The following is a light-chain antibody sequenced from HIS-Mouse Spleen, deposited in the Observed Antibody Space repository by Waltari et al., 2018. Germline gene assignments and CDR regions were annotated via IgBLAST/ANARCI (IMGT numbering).Light chain of an antibody. CDR1: SSDVGSYTL. J-gene: IGLJ3*02. V-gene: IGLV2-23*01. Sequence: QSALTQPASVSGSPGQSITISCTGTSSDVGSYTLFSWYQQHPRKAPKLMIYEGSKRPSGVSNRFSGSKSGNTASLTISGLQAEDEADYYCCSYAGSSTWVFGGGTKLTVL. CDR3: CSYAGSSTWV. CDR2: EGS.